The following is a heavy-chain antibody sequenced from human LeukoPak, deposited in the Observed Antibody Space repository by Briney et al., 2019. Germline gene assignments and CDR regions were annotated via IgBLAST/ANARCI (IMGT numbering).Heavy chain of an antibody. J-gene: IGHJ4*02. CDR3: ARERIEYYYGSGSYLDY. CDR2: IYYSGST. D-gene: IGHD3-10*01. Sequence: PSEALSLTCTVSGGSISSYYWSWIRQPPGKGLEWIGYIYYSGSTNYNPSLKSRVTISVDTSKNQFSLKLSSVTAADTAVYYCARERIEYYYGSGSYLDYWGQGTLVTVSS. V-gene: IGHV4-59*01. CDR1: GGSISSYY.